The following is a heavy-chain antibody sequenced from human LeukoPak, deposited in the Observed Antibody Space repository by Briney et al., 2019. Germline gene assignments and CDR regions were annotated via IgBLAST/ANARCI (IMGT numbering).Heavy chain of an antibody. CDR1: GFTVSSNY. J-gene: IGHJ6*02. CDR3: ARDRCSSTSCYPLYYYYGMDV. CDR2: IYSGGST. D-gene: IGHD2-2*01. V-gene: IGHV3-53*01. Sequence: GGSLRLSCAASGFTVSSNYMSWVRQAPGKGLEWVSVIYSGGSTYYADSVKGRFTISRDNSKNTLYLQMNSLRAEDTAVYYCARDRCSSTSCYPLYYYYGMDVWGQGTTVTVSS.